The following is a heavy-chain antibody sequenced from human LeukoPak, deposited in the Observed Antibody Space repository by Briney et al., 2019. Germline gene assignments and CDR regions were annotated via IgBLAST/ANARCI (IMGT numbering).Heavy chain of an antibody. CDR1: GFTVSSNY. J-gene: IGHJ4*02. Sequence: GSLRLSCVASGFTVSSNYMSWIRQPPGKGLEWIGYIFYSGITNYNPSLKSRVTISVDTSKNQFSLKLSSVTAADTAVYYCASGYSGYGSFDYWGQGTLVTVSS. V-gene: IGHV4-59*08. CDR2: IFYSGIT. D-gene: IGHD5-12*01. CDR3: ASGYSGYGSFDY.